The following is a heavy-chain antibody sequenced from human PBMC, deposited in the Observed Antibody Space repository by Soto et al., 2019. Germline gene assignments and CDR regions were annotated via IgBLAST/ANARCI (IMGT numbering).Heavy chain of an antibody. CDR3: ARAQLDIVVVPAATGGAFDI. CDR2: IWYDGSNK. V-gene: IGHV3-33*01. Sequence: QVQLVESGGGVVQPGRSLRLSCAASGFTFSSYGMHWVRQAPGKGLEWVAVIWYDGSNKYYADSVKGRFTISRDNSKNTLYLQMNSLRAEDTAVYYCARAQLDIVVVPAATGGAFDIWGQGTMVTVSS. CDR1: GFTFSSYG. D-gene: IGHD2-2*01. J-gene: IGHJ3*02.